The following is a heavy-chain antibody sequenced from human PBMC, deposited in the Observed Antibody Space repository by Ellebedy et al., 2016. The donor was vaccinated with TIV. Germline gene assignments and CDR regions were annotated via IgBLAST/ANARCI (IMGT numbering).Heavy chain of an antibody. CDR1: GFTFSTYW. D-gene: IGHD3-16*01. J-gene: IGHJ4*02. CDR2: IKQDGSQK. CDR3: ARAYTIDDY. V-gene: IGHV3-7*01. Sequence: GESLKISCAVSGFTFSTYWMNWVRQAPGKGLEWVANIKQDGSQKYYVDSVKGRFTISRDNAKNSLYLQMNSLRAEDTAVYYCARAYTIDDYWGQGTLVTVSS.